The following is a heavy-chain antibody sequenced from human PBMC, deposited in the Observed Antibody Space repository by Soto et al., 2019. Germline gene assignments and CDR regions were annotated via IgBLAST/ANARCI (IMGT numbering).Heavy chain of an antibody. CDR3: AKGQNLLSGNYWGVDL. CDR2: IRWNSDNK. D-gene: IGHD1-26*01. Sequence: EVQLVESGGGLVQPGGSLRLSCIASGFPFEDFDMHWVRQGPGKGLEWVSGIRWNSDNKAYADSVKGRFTISRDNAKNSLYLHINILRAEDTALYYCAKGQNLLSGNYWGVDLWGQGTLVTVSS. CDR1: GFPFEDFD. V-gene: IGHV3-9*01. J-gene: IGHJ1*01.